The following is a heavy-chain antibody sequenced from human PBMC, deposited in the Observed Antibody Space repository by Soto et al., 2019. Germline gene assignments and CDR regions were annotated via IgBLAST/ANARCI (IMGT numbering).Heavy chain of an antibody. CDR3: ANFYYDSSGTTVGFDP. CDR2: ISYDGSNK. CDR1: GFTFSNYA. D-gene: IGHD3-22*01. J-gene: IGHJ5*02. V-gene: IGHV3-30*18. Sequence: GGSLRLSCAASGFTFSNYAMRRVRQTPGKGLERVAVISYDGSNKYYADSVKGRFTISRDNSKNTLYLQMNSLRAEDTAVYYCANFYYDSSGTTVGFDPWGQGTLVTVSS.